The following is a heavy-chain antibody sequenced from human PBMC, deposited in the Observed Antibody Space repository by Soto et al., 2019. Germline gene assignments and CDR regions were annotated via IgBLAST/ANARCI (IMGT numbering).Heavy chain of an antibody. V-gene: IGHV2-5*02. CDR2: IYWDDDK. D-gene: IGHD2-15*01. Sequence: SGPTLVNPTQTRTLTCTFSGFLLRTSGGGVGWIRQPPGKALEWLALIYWDDDKRYSPSLKSRLTITKDTSKKQVVPTMTNMHPVDTATSYCPNTPPPYCSGRSCYATGAVYFDSWGKGPPVTVSP. CDR3: PNTPPPYCSGRSCYATGAVYFDS. CDR1: GFLLRTSGGG. J-gene: IGHJ4*02.